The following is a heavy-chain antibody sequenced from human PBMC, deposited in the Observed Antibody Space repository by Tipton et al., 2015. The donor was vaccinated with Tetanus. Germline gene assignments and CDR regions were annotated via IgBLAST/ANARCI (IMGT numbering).Heavy chain of an antibody. J-gene: IGHJ5*02. V-gene: IGHV4-59*12. Sequence: QLVQSGPEVKPSETLSLTCSVSGGSISSYFWSWIRQSPGQGLEWIGLIYYSGSTNYNPSLKSRVTMSIDTSKNQFSLNLRSVTAADTAVYYCARDRGFTTYNYFDPWGQGTLVTVSS. CDR3: ARDRGFTTYNYFDP. CDR1: GGSISSYF. CDR2: IYYSGST. D-gene: IGHD5-24*01.